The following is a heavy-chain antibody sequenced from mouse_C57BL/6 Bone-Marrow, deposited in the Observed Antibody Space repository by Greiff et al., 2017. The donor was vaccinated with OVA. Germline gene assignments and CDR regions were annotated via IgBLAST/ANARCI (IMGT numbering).Heavy chain of an antibody. Sequence: VQLQQSGAELARPGASVKMSCKASGYTFTSYTMHWVKQRPGQGLEWIGYIDPSSDYTKYNQKFKDKATLTADKSSSTAYMQLSSLTSEDSAVYYCARGYYFDDWGQGTTLTVSS. J-gene: IGHJ2*01. CDR2: IDPSSDYT. V-gene: IGHV1-4*01. CDR3: ARGYYFDD. CDR1: GYTFTSYT.